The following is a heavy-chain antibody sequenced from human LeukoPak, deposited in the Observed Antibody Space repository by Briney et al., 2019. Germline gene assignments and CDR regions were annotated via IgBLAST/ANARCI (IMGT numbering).Heavy chain of an antibody. V-gene: IGHV3-33*08. D-gene: IGHD2/OR15-2a*01. CDR2: IWYDGSNK. CDR3: ARDFSYYYGMDV. Sequence: GGSLRLSCAASGFTFSSYGMHWVRQAPGKGLEWVAVIWYDGSNKYYADSVKGRFTISRDNSKNTLYLQMNSLRAEDTAVYYCARDFSYYYGMDVWGQGTTVTVSS. J-gene: IGHJ6*02. CDR1: GFTFSSYG.